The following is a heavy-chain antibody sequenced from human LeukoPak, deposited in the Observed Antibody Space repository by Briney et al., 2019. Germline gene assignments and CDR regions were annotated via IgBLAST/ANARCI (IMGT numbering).Heavy chain of an antibody. J-gene: IGHJ6*02. CDR2: ISYDGSNK. D-gene: IGHD6-6*01. Sequence: GGSLRLSCAASGFTFSSYAMHWVRQAPGKGLEWVAVISYDGSNKYYADSVKGRFTISRDNSKNTLYLQMNSLRAEDTAVYYCARGIAAPGRAHSSYYYGMDVWGQGTTVTVSS. CDR1: GFTFSSYA. CDR3: ARGIAAPGRAHSSYYYGMDV. V-gene: IGHV3-30-3*01.